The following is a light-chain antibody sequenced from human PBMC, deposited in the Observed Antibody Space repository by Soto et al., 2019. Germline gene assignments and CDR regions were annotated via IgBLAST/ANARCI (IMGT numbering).Light chain of an antibody. CDR2: DAS. J-gene: IGKJ4*02. CDR1: QSVGSY. Sequence: IVVTQPPATLSLSPGEIATLSCRTSQSVGSYLAWYQKKPCQAPRLLIYDASNRDTGIPARFSGSGSGRDFTLTISSLEPEDFAVYYCQQRSNWPPLTFGGGTKVEIK. V-gene: IGKV3-11*02. CDR3: QQRSNWPPLT.